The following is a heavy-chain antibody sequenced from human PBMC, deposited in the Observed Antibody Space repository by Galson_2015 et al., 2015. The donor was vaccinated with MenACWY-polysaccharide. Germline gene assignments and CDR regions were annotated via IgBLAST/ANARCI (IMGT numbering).Heavy chain of an antibody. D-gene: IGHD2-15*01. CDR3: AREGSRIVFHAFDI. V-gene: IGHV3-33*01. CDR1: GSRFSNSG. CDR2: IQYDGSIK. J-gene: IGHJ3*02. Sequence: SLRLSCAGSGSRFSNSGIHWVRQAPGTGLEWVAVIQYDGSIKAYADSVKGRFTISRDNSKNTVFLEMNTLGAEDTAVYYCAREGSRIVFHAFDIWGQGTMVTVSS.